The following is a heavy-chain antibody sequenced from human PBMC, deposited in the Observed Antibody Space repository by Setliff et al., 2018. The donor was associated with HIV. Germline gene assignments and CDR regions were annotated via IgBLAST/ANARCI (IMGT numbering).Heavy chain of an antibody. CDR2: IYPSDSDI. CDR3: ARRKGGGYNLYYFDF. D-gene: IGHD5-12*01. Sequence: GESLKISCKGSGYSFTTYWIGWVRQMPGKGLEWMGIIYPSDSDIRYSPSFQGQVTISADKSTNAAYLQWSSLKASDTAMYYCARRKGGGYNLYYFDFWGQGTLVTVSS. V-gene: IGHV5-51*01. CDR1: GYSFTTYW. J-gene: IGHJ4*02.